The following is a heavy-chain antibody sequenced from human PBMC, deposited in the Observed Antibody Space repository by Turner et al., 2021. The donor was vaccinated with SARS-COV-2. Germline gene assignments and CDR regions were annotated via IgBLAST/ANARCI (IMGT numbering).Heavy chain of an antibody. J-gene: IGHJ4*02. Sequence: QVQLVQSGAEMKKPGASVKVSCQASGYSFTGYYMHWVRQAPGQGLEWMGWINPNSGGTNYAQKFQGRVTMTRDTSISTAYMELSRLRSDDTAVYYCARVPHYYDSSGYYFNFDYWGQGTLVTVSS. D-gene: IGHD3-22*01. CDR1: GYSFTGYY. V-gene: IGHV1-2*02. CDR2: INPNSGGT. CDR3: ARVPHYYDSSGYYFNFDY.